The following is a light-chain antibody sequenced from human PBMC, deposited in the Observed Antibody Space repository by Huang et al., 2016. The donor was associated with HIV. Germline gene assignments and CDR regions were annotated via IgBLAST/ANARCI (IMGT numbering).Light chain of an antibody. V-gene: IGKV3-15*01. J-gene: IGKJ2*01. Sequence: EVVMTQSPATLSVSPGERATLSCRASQNINSNLAWYQQQPGQTPRLLIYGASTRATGIPARFSGSVFGTEFTLTISSLQSEDFAVYYCQQYNNWPPVTFGQGTKLEIK. CDR1: QNINSN. CDR2: GAS. CDR3: QQYNNWPPVT.